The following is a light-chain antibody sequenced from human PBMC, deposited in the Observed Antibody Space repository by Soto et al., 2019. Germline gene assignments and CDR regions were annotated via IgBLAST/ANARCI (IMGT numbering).Light chain of an antibody. CDR2: GAS. Sequence: DILMTQSPATLSVSPGERATLSCRASQSVGSNLAWYQHKPGQAPRLLIYGASTRATGVPARFSGSGSGTEVTLIFINQQSEDFAVYYCQEYDNWTFGQGTKVELE. CDR3: QEYDNWT. CDR1: QSVGSN. V-gene: IGKV3-15*01. J-gene: IGKJ1*01.